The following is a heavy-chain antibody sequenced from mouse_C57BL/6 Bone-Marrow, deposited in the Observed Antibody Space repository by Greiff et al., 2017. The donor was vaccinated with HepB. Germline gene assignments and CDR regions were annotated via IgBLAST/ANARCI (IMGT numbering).Heavy chain of an antibody. D-gene: IGHD2-5*01. J-gene: IGHJ2*01. CDR3: ARRGLYSNYAFDY. CDR1: GYTFTDYY. V-gene: IGHV1-26*01. CDR2: INPNNGGT. Sequence: VQLQQSGPELVKPGASVKISCKASGYTFTDYYMNWVKQSHGKSLEWIGDINPNNGGTSYNQKFKGKATLTVDKSSSTAYMELRSLTSEDSAVYYCARRGLYSNYAFDYWGQGTTLTVSS.